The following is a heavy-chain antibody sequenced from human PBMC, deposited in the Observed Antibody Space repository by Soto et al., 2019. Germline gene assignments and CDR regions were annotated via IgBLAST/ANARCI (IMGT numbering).Heavy chain of an antibody. CDR2: ISSSSSYI. J-gene: IGHJ5*02. D-gene: IGHD4-17*01. CDR3: AGTTVTTFGDWFDP. V-gene: IGHV3-21*01. Sequence: VGSLRLSCAASGFTFTNYNMNWVRQAPGKGLEWVSSISSSSSYIYYADSVKGRFTISRDNAKNSLYLQMNSLRAEDTAVYYCAGTTVTTFGDWFDPWGQGTLVTVSS. CDR1: GFTFTNYN.